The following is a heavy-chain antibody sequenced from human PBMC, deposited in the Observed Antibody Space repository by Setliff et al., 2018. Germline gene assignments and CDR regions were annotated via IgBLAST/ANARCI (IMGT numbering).Heavy chain of an antibody. D-gene: IGHD6-13*01. J-gene: IGHJ3*02. CDR2: IYSDGSMT. Sequence: SCAASGFTFGSNWMNWVRQAPGKGLVWVSRIYSDGSMTDYADSVKGRFTISRDNARNILYLQMNSLKIEDTAVYFCARERGAGSSRWYSHDGFDIWGQGTMGTVSS. CDR3: ARERGAGSSRWYSHDGFDI. CDR1: GFTFGSNW. V-gene: IGHV3-74*01.